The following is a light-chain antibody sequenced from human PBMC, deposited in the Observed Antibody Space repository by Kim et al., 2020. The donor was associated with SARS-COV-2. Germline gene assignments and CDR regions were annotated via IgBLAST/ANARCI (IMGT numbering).Light chain of an antibody. V-gene: IGLV3-19*01. CDR3: NSRDSNDNVV. CDR1: SLRSYY. J-gene: IGLJ2*01. CDR2: GKN. Sequence: SSELTQDSAVSVALGQTVRITCQGDSLRSYYAIWYQQKPGQAPILVIYGKNNRPSGIPDRFPGSSSGYTASLTTTGAQAEDEADYYCNSRDSNDNVVFGG.